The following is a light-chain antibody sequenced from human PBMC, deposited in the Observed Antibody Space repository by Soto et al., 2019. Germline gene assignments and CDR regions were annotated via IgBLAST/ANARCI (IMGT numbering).Light chain of an antibody. Sequence: TQSAATLSASPGERSTLSCRVSQRGSSSYLAWYQQKPGQAPRLLIYGASSRLTGIPDRFSGSGSGTDFTLTISRLEPEDFAVYYCQQFATSPLTFGGGTKVDIK. V-gene: IGKV3-20*01. CDR3: QQFATSPLT. J-gene: IGKJ4*01. CDR2: GAS. CDR1: QRGSSSY.